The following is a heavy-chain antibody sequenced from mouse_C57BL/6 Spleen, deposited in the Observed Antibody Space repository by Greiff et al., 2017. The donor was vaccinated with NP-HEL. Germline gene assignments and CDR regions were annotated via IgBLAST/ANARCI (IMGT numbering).Heavy chain of an antibody. D-gene: IGHD2-3*01. CDR3: ARTDDGYYVLYAMDY. J-gene: IGHJ4*01. CDR1: GFTFSDYG. V-gene: IGHV5-17*01. CDR2: ISSGSSTI. Sequence: EVQLQQSGGGLVKPGGSLKLSCAASGFTFSDYGMHWVRQAPEKGLEWVAYISSGSSTIYYADTVKGRFTISRDNAKNTLFLQMTSLRSEDTAMYYCARTDDGYYVLYAMDYWGQGTSVTVSS.